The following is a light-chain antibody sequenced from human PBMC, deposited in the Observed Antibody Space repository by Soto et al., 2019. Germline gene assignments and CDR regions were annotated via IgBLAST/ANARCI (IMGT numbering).Light chain of an antibody. J-gene: IGLJ3*02. Sequence: QSVLTQPPSASGTPGQRVTISCSGSTSNIGNNYVYWYQQFPGTAPNLLIYRSDQRPSGVPDRISGSKSGTSASLAVSGLRSEDEADYYCAAWDDSLSVWVFGGGTQLTVL. CDR1: TSNIGNNY. V-gene: IGLV1-47*01. CDR3: AAWDDSLSVWV. CDR2: RSD.